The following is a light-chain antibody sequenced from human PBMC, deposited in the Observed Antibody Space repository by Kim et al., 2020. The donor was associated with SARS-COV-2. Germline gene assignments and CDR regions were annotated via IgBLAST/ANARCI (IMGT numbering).Light chain of an antibody. CDR2: GTS. CDR1: QSVNNRY. Sequence: EIVLTQSPGTLSLSPGERATLSCRASQSVNNRYLAWYQQKPGQAPRLLIYGTSSRATGIPDRFSGSGSGTDFTLTISRLEPEDFAVYYCQQCGMSSWTFGQGTKVDIK. J-gene: IGKJ1*01. CDR3: QQCGMSSWT. V-gene: IGKV3-20*01.